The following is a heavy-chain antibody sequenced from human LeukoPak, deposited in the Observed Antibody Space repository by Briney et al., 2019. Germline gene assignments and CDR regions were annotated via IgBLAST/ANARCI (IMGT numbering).Heavy chain of an antibody. Sequence: GGSLRLSCAASGFTFSSYSMNWVRQAPGKGLEWLSSISSSSSYIYYADSVKGRFTISRDNAKNSLYLQMNSLRAEDTAVYYCARDPGWEQWQNWFDPWGQGTLVTVSS. CDR2: ISSSSSYI. J-gene: IGHJ5*02. V-gene: IGHV3-21*01. CDR1: GFTFSSYS. CDR3: ARDPGWEQWQNWFDP. D-gene: IGHD6-19*01.